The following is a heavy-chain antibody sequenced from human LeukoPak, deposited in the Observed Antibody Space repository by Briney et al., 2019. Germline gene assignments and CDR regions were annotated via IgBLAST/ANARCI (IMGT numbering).Heavy chain of an antibody. V-gene: IGHV3-23*01. D-gene: IGHD6-13*01. Sequence: GGSLRLSCEASGFTFSSHTMTWVRQAPGKGLEWVSSISGSGTSTYYADSVKGRFTISRDNSKNTLYLQMYSLRAEDAAVYYCAKESQQLPRLYYFDYWGQGTLVTVSS. CDR3: AKESQQLPRLYYFDY. J-gene: IGHJ4*02. CDR2: ISGSGTST. CDR1: GFTFSSHT.